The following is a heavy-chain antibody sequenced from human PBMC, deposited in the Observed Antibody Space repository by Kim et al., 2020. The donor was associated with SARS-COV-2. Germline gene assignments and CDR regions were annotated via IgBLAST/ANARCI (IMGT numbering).Heavy chain of an antibody. CDR1: GFTFSSYW. CDR2: INSDGSST. CDR3: ARPATTRQNDAFYI. J-gene: IGHJ3*02. Sequence: GGSLRLSCAASGFTFSSYWMHWVRQAPGKGLVWVSRINSDGSSTSYADSVKGRFTISRDNAKNTLYLQMNSLRAEDTAVYYCARPATTRQNDAFYIWGQGTMVTVSS. V-gene: IGHV3-74*01. D-gene: IGHD1-1*01.